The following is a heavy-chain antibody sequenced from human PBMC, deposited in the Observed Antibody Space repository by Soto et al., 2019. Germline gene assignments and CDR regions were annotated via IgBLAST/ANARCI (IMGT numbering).Heavy chain of an antibody. D-gene: IGHD1-7*01. J-gene: IGHJ4*02. Sequence: QVQLVQSGDEEKKPGASVKVSCKASGDTFTGYAMHWVRQAPGQRLEWMGWINAGNGNTRYSQKFQGRVTITRDTSASTAYMEVSSLRSEDTAFYYCARGIWNSGVYYFVDWGQGTLVTVSS. CDR2: INAGNGNT. V-gene: IGHV1-3*05. CDR1: GDTFTGYA. CDR3: ARGIWNSGVYYFVD.